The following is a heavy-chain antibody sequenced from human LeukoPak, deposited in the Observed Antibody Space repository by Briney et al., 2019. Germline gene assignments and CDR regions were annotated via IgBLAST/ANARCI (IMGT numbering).Heavy chain of an antibody. J-gene: IGHJ4*02. Sequence: GSLRLSCAASGFTFNNAWMSWVRQPPGKGLEWIGEIYYTGSTNYNPSLESRVTISLDNSNNQFSLKLSSVTAADTAVYYCATGGSTSLFDSWGQGTLVTVSS. CDR2: IYYTGST. CDR3: ATGGSTSLFDS. V-gene: IGHV4-4*02. D-gene: IGHD3-10*01. CDR1: GFTFNNAW.